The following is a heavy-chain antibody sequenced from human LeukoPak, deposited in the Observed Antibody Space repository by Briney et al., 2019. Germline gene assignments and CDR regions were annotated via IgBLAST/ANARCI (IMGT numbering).Heavy chain of an antibody. J-gene: IGHJ5*02. V-gene: IGHV4-39*07. CDR2: LSHSGSS. D-gene: IGHD3-10*01. CDR1: GASISGSGYY. CDR3: ARDSAHDYYGSGLYNWFDP. Sequence: SETLSLTCAVSGASISGSGYYWGWIRQPPGKGLEWIGTLSHSGSSYYNPSLKSRVTISVDTSKNQFSLKLSSVTAADTAVYYCARDSAHDYYGSGLYNWFDPWGQGTLVTVSS.